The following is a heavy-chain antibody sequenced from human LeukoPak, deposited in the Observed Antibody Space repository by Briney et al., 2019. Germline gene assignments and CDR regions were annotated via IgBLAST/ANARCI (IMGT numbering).Heavy chain of an antibody. CDR2: IWDDGNNK. Sequence: GGSLRLSCAASGFTFTSYGMHWVRQAPGKGLDWVALIWDDGNNKYYAVSVKGRFTISRDNSKNTLYLQMNSLRAEDTAVYYCARDNGEWRLNWFDHWGQGTLVTVSS. CDR1: GFTFTSYG. D-gene: IGHD2-8*01. J-gene: IGHJ5*02. CDR3: ARDNGEWRLNWFDH. V-gene: IGHV3-33*01.